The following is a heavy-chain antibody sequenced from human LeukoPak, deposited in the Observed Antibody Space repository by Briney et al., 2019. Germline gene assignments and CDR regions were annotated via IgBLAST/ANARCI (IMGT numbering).Heavy chain of an antibody. D-gene: IGHD3-22*01. J-gene: IGHJ6*03. CDR3: ARAYYYDSSGYYYYYYMDV. V-gene: IGHV3-21*01. CDR1: GFTFSAYW. Sequence: PGGSLRLSCAASGFTFSAYWMTWVRQAPGKGLEWVSSISSSSSYIYYADSVKGRFTISRDNAKNSLYLQMNSLRAEDTAVYYCARAYYYDSSGYYYYYYMDVWGKGTTVTISS. CDR2: ISSSSSYI.